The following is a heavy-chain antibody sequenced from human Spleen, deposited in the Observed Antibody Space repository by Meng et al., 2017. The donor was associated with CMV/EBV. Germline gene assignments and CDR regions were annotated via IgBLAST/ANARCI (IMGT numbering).Heavy chain of an antibody. Sequence: KASRRNCTTEEIHWEGPTPGQGLEWMEIVTRTGERTNFAQKLQGRITMNRDESTATEYMDLDSLKSDDTAVYYCARERQGTGGIGPWGQGTLVTVSS. CDR2: VTRTGERT. J-gene: IGHJ5*02. V-gene: IGHV1-46*04. CDR3: ARERQGTGGIGP. D-gene: IGHD3/OR15-3a*01. CDR1: RRNCTTEE.